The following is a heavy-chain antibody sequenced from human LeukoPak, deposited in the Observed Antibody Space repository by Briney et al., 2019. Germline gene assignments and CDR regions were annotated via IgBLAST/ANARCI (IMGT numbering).Heavy chain of an antibody. CDR1: GISFGSHG. CDR2: IWYDGSNI. Sequence: PGGSLRLSCVVSGISFGSHGMHWVRQAPGKGLEWVAVIWYDGSNIWYADSVKDRFTISRDNSKNTLYLQMNSLRAEDTALYYCARARNDYDSNGFSLLEYWGQGTLVTVSS. J-gene: IGHJ4*02. CDR3: ARARNDYDSNGFSLLEY. V-gene: IGHV3-33*01. D-gene: IGHD3-22*01.